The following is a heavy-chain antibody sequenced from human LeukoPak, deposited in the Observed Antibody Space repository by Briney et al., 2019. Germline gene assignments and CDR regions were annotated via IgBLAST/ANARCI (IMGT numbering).Heavy chain of an antibody. CDR3: ARQREMTTIFTALGY. V-gene: IGHV3-11*01. Sequence: GGSLRLSCAASGFTFDDYYMSWIRQAPGKGLEWVSCISSSGSTIYYADSVKGRFTISRDNAKNSLYLQMNSLRAEDTAVYYCARQREMTTIFTALGYWGQGTLVTVSS. D-gene: IGHD5-24*01. J-gene: IGHJ4*02. CDR1: GFTFDDYY. CDR2: ISSSGSTI.